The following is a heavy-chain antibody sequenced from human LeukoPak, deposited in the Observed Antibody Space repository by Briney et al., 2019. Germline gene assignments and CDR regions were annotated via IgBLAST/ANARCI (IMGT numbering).Heavy chain of an antibody. Sequence: PSETLSLTCTVSGGSISSGSYYWSWIRQPAGKGLEWIGRIYTSGSTNYNPSLKSRVTISVDTSKNQFSLKLSSVTAADTAVYYCARGGYTSGWYGSSYNWFDPWGQGTLVTVSS. J-gene: IGHJ5*02. D-gene: IGHD6-19*01. CDR1: GGSISSGSYY. CDR3: ARGGYTSGWYGSSYNWFDP. CDR2: IYTSGST. V-gene: IGHV4-61*02.